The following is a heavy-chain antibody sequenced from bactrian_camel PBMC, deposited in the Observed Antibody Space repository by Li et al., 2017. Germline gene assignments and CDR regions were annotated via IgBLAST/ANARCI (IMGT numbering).Heavy chain of an antibody. D-gene: IGHD1*01. CDR3: AQMLSDNAGIVTGY. Sequence: QVQLVESGGGSVQAGGSLTLSCTASQSTYRSICMAWFRQAPGSQRETVATVDSNGVTKVAGSVKGRFTLSKDNAKNTLYLRMDNLKPEDTAKYYCAQMLSDNAGIVTGYWGQGTQVTVS. CDR2: VDSNGVT. CDR1: QSTYRSIC. J-gene: IGHJ4*01. V-gene: IGHV3S53*01.